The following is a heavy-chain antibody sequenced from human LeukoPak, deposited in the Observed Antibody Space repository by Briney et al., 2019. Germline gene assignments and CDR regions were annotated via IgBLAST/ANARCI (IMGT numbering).Heavy chain of an antibody. V-gene: IGHV3-21*01. D-gene: IGHD6-6*01. CDR1: GFTFSSYS. Sequence: GGSLRLSCAASGFTFSSYSMNWVRRAPGKGLEWVSSISSSSSYIYYADSVKGRFTISRDNAKNSLYLQMNSLRAEDTAVYYCARFQYSSPFVDYWGQGTLVTVSS. CDR3: ARFQYSSPFVDY. J-gene: IGHJ4*02. CDR2: ISSSSSYI.